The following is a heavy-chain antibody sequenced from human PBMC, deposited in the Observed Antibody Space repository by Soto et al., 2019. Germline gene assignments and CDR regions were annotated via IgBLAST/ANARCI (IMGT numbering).Heavy chain of an antibody. J-gene: IGHJ4*02. CDR2: IDPSDSYT. CDR3: ARQGMNTVTTHFDY. CDR1: GYSFTSYW. Sequence: GESLKISCKGSGYSFTSYWVSWVRQMPGKGLEWMGRIDPSDSYTNYSPSFQGHVTISADKSISTAYLQWSSLKASDTAMYYCARQGMNTVTTHFDYWGQGTLVTVSS. D-gene: IGHD4-4*01. V-gene: IGHV5-10-1*01.